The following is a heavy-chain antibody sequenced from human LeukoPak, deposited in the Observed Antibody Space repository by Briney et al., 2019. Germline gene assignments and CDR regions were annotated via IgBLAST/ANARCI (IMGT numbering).Heavy chain of an antibody. CDR3: ARDSIREHYYGSGTPIDY. D-gene: IGHD3-10*01. Sequence: ASVKVSCKTSGYTFTSYHFNWVRQATGQGLEWMGWMNPNSGDTGYAQKFQGRLTMTRNTSISTAYMELSSLTSEDTAVYYCARDSIREHYYGSGTPIDYWGQGTLVTVSS. CDR1: GYTFTSYH. V-gene: IGHV1-8*01. J-gene: IGHJ4*02. CDR2: MNPNSGDT.